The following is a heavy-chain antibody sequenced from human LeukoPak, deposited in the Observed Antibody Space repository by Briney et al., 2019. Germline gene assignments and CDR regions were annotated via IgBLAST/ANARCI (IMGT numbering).Heavy chain of an antibody. Sequence: GESLKISCKGSGYSFTSYWIGWVRQLPGKGLGWMGIIYPVDSDTRYSPSFQVQVTISADKSISTAYLQWSSLKASDTAMYYCARQELDCSSTSCWGDWFDPWGQGTLVTVSS. V-gene: IGHV5-51*01. D-gene: IGHD2-2*01. CDR2: IYPVDSDT. CDR1: GYSFTSYW. CDR3: ARQELDCSSTSCWGDWFDP. J-gene: IGHJ5*02.